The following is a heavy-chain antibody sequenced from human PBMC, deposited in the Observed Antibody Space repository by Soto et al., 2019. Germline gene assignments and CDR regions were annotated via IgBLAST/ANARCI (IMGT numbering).Heavy chain of an antibody. Sequence: QVQLVESGGGVVQPGRSLRLSCAASGFTFSSYGMHWVRQAPGKGLEWVAVIWYDGSNKYYADSVKGRFTISRDNSKNTLYLQMNSLRAEDTAVYYCARDRAVAGRNWFDPWGQGTLVTVSS. CDR1: GFTFSSYG. D-gene: IGHD6-19*01. CDR2: IWYDGSNK. CDR3: ARDRAVAGRNWFDP. V-gene: IGHV3-33*01. J-gene: IGHJ5*02.